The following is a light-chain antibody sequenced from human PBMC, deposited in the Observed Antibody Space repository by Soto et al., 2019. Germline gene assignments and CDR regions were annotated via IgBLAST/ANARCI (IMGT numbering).Light chain of an antibody. CDR3: QSYDSSLSVV. CDR1: SSNIGAGYD. Sequence: QAVVTQPPSVSGAPGQRVTISCTGSSSNIGAGYDVHWYQQLPGTAPKLLIYVNSNRPSGVPDRFSGSKSGTSASLAITGLQAEDEADYYCQSYDSSLSVVFDGGTKLTVL. CDR2: VNS. J-gene: IGLJ2*01. V-gene: IGLV1-40*01.